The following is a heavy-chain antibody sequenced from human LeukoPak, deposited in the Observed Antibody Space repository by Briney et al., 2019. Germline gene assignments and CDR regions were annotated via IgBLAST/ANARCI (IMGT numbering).Heavy chain of an antibody. CDR2: IYHSGST. V-gene: IGHV4-59*01. D-gene: IGHD6-13*01. CDR3: ARALRQQLLTGWFDP. J-gene: IGHJ5*02. Sequence: SETLSLTCTVSGDSINSYYWSWIRQPPGKGLGWIGYIYHSGSTIYNPSLKSRVTLSVDTSKNQFSLRLTSVTAADTAVYCCARALRQQLLTGWFDPWGQGTLVTVSS. CDR1: GDSINSYY.